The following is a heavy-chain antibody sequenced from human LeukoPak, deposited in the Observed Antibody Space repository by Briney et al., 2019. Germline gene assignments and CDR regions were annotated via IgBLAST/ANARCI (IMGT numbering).Heavy chain of an antibody. V-gene: IGHV4-39*01. J-gene: IGHJ4*02. CDR3: ARRAREFGWVFDY. CDR1: GGSISSSSYY. D-gene: IGHD3-10*01. CDR2: IPYSGNA. Sequence: SETLSLTCTVSGGSISSSSYYWGWIRQPPGQGLEWIGTIPYSGNAYYSPSLKSRVTISVDTSKNQFSLKLSSVTAADTAVYYCARRAREFGWVFDYWGQGTLVTVSS.